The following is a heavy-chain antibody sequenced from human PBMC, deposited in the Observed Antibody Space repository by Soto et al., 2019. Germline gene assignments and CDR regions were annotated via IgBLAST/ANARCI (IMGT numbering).Heavy chain of an antibody. D-gene: IGHD3-22*01. V-gene: IGHV1-69*01. J-gene: IGHJ6*02. CDR1: GCTFSSYA. CDR3: ARGEYYYDSSGSHYYYYGMDV. Sequence: QVQLVQSGAEVKKPGSSVKLSCKASGCTFSSYAISWVRQAPGQGLEWMGVIIHIFGTANYAQKFQGRVTITADESTITAYMELSSLRSEDTAVYYCARGEYYYDSSGSHYYYYGMDVWGQGTTVTVSS. CDR2: IIHIFGTA.